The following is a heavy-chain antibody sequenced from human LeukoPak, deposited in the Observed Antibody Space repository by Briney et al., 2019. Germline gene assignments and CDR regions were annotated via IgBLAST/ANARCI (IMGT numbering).Heavy chain of an antibody. V-gene: IGHV1-8*03. D-gene: IGHD2-2*01. J-gene: IGHJ6*03. CDR2: MNPNSGNT. CDR3: ARDFSTSPYYYYMDV. CDR1: GYTFTSYD. Sequence: ASVKVSCKASGYTFTSYDINWVRQATGQGLEWMGWMNPNSGNTGYAQKFQGRVTITRNTSISTAYMELSSLRSEDTAVYYCARDFSTSPYYYYMDVWGKGTTVTVSS.